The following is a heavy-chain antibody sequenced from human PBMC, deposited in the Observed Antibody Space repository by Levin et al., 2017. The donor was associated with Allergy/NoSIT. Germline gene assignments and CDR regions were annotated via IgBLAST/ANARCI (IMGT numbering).Heavy chain of an antibody. CDR1: AFTFRNYA. CDR3: AKGSAEARPYYFDY. CDR2: ITGGGGDT. Sequence: GESLKISCAASAFTFRNYAMSWVRQAPGKGLEWISAITGGGGDTYYADSVKGRFTISRDNSKNTLYLQMNSLSTEDTAIYYCAKGSAEARPYYFDYWGQGTLVTVSS. J-gene: IGHJ4*02. V-gene: IGHV3-23*01. D-gene: IGHD6-6*01.